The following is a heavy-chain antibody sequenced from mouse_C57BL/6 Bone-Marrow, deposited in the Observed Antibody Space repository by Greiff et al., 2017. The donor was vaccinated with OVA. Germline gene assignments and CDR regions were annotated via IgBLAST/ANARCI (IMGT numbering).Heavy chain of an antibody. CDR1: GFTFNTYA. CDR2: IRSKSSNYAT. D-gene: IGHD1-1*01. J-gene: IGHJ4*01. V-gene: IGHV10-3*01. Sequence: EVKLVESGGGLVQPKGSLKLSCAASGFTFNTYAMHWVRQAPGKGLEWVARIRSKSSNYATYYADSVKDRFTISRDDSQSMLYLQMNNLKTEDTAMYYGVGGITTVVATDAMDYWGQGTSVTVSS. CDR3: VGGITTVVATDAMDY.